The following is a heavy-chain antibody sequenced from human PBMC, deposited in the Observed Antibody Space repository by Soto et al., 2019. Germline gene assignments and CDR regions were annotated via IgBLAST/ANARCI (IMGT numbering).Heavy chain of an antibody. V-gene: IGHV3-11*01. CDR1: GFIFSDYY. J-gene: IGHJ4*02. CDR2: ISGQGRSI. CDR3: ARDVDAYSRTDFDY. D-gene: IGHD2-15*01. Sequence: QVQLVESGGGLVKPGGSLRLSCATSGFIFSDYYMHWIRQAPGNGLEWSSYISGQGRSIQYADSAKGRFTISRDNAQNSLLRQINSLRAVDPALYFCARDVDAYSRTDFDYWGQGTLVTVSS.